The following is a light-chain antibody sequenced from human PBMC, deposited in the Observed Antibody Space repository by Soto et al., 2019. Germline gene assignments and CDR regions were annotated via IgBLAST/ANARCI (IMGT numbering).Light chain of an antibody. CDR1: SSDVGSYNL. Sequence: CGLTKTASGSAAHGQGITISCTGTSSDVGSYNLVSWYQQHPGKAPKLMIYEVSKRPSGVSNRFSGSKSGNTASLTISGLQAEDEADYYCCSYAGSSTPYVFGTGTKVTVL. CDR2: EVS. CDR3: CSYAGSSTPYV. J-gene: IGLJ1*01. V-gene: IGLV2-23*02.